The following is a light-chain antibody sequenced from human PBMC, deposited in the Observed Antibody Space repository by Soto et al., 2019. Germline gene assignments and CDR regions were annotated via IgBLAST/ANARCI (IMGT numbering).Light chain of an antibody. CDR2: GAS. J-gene: IGKJ1*01. V-gene: IGKV3-15*01. CDR1: QSVRSD. Sequence: VVTQSPATLSVFPGETATLSCRASQSVRSDLAWYQQRPGQAPRLLIYGASTRATGIPGRFRGSGSGTEFRLTISSLQSEDFATYYCQQYNTWHPKMAFGRGTKVEIK. CDR3: QQYNTWHPKMA.